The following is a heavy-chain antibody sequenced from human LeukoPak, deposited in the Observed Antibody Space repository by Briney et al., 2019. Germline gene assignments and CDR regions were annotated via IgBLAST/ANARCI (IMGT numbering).Heavy chain of an antibody. CDR2: ICYNGNT. J-gene: IGHJ3*02. V-gene: IGHV4-59*01. CDR1: GGSISRYC. CDR3: ARDYVGSGARFFEI. Sequence: SETLSLTCTVSGGSISRYCWSWIRQPPGKGLEWIGYICYNGNTNYNPSLESRVIISVDTSKIQFSLRLSSVTAADTAVYYCARDYVGSGARFFEIWGQGTMVTVSS. D-gene: IGHD3-10*01.